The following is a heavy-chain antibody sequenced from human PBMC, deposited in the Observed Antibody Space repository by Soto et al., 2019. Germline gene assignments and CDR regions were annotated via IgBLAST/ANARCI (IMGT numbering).Heavy chain of an antibody. V-gene: IGHV1-2*04. CDR1: GYTFTGYY. Sequence: QVQLVQSGAEVKKPGASVKVSCKASGYTFTGYYMHWVRQAPGQGLEWMGWINPNSGGTNYAQKFQGWVTMTRDTSISTAYMELSRLRSDDTAVYYCARGYYYGSGSTHYYYGMDVWGQGTMVTVSS. D-gene: IGHD3-10*01. J-gene: IGHJ6*02. CDR2: INPNSGGT. CDR3: ARGYYYGSGSTHYYYGMDV.